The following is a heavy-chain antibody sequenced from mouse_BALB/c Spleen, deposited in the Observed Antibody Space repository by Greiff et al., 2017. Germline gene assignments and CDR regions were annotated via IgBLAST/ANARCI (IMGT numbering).Heavy chain of an antibody. CDR3: ASYYDYDGQAWFAY. D-gene: IGHD2-4*01. CDR1: GYTFTSYW. CDR2: INPSTGYT. V-gene: IGHV1-7*01. Sequence: LVESGAELAKPGASVKMSCKASGYTFTSYWMHWVKQRPGQGLEWIGYINPSTGYTEYNQKFKDKATLTADKSSSTAYMQLSSLTSEDSAVYYCASYYDYDGQAWFAYWGQGTLVTVSA. J-gene: IGHJ3*01.